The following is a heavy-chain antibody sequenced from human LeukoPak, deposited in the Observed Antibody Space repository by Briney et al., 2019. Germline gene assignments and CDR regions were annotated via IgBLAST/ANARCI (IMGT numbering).Heavy chain of an antibody. D-gene: IGHD1-26*01. J-gene: IGHJ5*02. CDR3: ASSLLTRNWFDP. Sequence: ASVKVSCKASGYTFTGYYMHWLRQAPGQGLEWMGWINPNSGGTNYAQKFQGRVTMTRDTSISTAYMELSRLRSDDTAVYYCASSLLTRNWFDPWGQGTLVTVSS. CDR1: GYTFTGYY. CDR2: INPNSGGT. V-gene: IGHV1-2*02.